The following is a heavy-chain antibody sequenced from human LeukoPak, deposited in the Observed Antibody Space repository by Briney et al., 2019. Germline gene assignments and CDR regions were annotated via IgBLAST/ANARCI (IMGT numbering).Heavy chain of an antibody. Sequence: PGRSLRLSCAASGFTFSSYGMHWVRQAPGKGLEWVAVISYDGSNKYYADSVKGRFTISRDNSKNTLYLQMNSLRAEDTAVYYCASQIVVDLGSAFDIWGQGTMVTVSS. CDR2: ISYDGSNK. J-gene: IGHJ3*02. D-gene: IGHD3-22*01. V-gene: IGHV3-30*03. CDR1: GFTFSSYG. CDR3: ASQIVVDLGSAFDI.